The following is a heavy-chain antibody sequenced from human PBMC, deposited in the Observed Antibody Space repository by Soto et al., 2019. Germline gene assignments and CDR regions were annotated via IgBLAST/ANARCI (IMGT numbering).Heavy chain of an antibody. CDR1: GFPLRTSGVG. CDR2: IYWDNDR. J-gene: IGHJ4*02. CDR3: VHRPGEYNWNDGNFDY. V-gene: IGHV2-5*02. D-gene: IGHD1-20*01. Sequence: SGPTLVNPTQTVTLTCSFSGFPLRTSGVGVGWIRQPPGKALEWLGLIYWDNDRRYSPSLRSRLTITKDTSKSQVVLTMTDMGPVDTATYYCVHRPGEYNWNDGNFDYWGQRTLVTVSS.